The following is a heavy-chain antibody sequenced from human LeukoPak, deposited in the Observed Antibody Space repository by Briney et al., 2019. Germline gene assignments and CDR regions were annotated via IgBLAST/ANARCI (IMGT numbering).Heavy chain of an antibody. D-gene: IGHD3-22*01. V-gene: IGHV3-74*03. J-gene: IGHJ4*02. CDR3: ARFPIYYYDSSGYYSVDY. CDR2: ISPDGSTT. CDR1: GFTCSRYW. Sequence: GGSLRLSCAASGFTCSRYWMHWVRQAPGKGLMWVSRISPDGSTTLYADSVKGRFTISRDNAKDTLYLQMNSLRAEDTAVYYCARFPIYYYDSSGYYSVDYWGQGTLVTVSS.